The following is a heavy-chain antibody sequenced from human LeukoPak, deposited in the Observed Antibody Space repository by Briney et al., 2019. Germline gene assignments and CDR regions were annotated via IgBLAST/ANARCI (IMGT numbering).Heavy chain of an antibody. Sequence: PGGSLRLSCATSGFTFSDYAMSWVRQAPGRGLEWVSAISGSASSTYYADSVKGRFTISRDNSKNTLYLQMNSLRAEDTAVYYCAKAPTTPLSSSWYISSPPGVYFDYWGQGTLVTVSS. CDR2: ISGSASST. J-gene: IGHJ4*02. V-gene: IGHV3-23*01. CDR1: GFTFSDYA. CDR3: AKAPTTPLSSSWYISSPPGVYFDY. D-gene: IGHD6-13*01.